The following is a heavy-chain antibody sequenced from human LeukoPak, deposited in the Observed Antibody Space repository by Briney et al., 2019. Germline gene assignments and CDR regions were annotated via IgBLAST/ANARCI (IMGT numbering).Heavy chain of an antibody. V-gene: IGHV3-66*01. Sequence: GGSLRLSCAASGFTFSNYGMHWVRQAPGKGLEWVSVIYSGGSTYYADSVKGRFTISRDNSKNTLYLQMNSLRAEDTAVYYCARGPGDYPKGWFDPWGQGTLVTVSS. CDR1: GFTFSNYG. CDR2: IYSGGST. CDR3: ARGPGDYPKGWFDP. J-gene: IGHJ5*02. D-gene: IGHD4-17*01.